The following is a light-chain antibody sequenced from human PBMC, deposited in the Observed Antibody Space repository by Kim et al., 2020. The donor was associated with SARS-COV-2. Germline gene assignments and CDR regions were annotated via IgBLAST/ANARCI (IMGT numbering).Light chain of an antibody. J-gene: IGKJ1*01. CDR1: KDITDD. CDR3: LQHSSYPWT. CDR2: AAT. Sequence: ASVGDRVTITCRVSKDITDDLCWYKHKPGKTPKALIYAATRLQSGVPSRFSGGVSGTEFTLTIISLQPEDFATYFCLQHSSYPWTFGLGTKVDIK. V-gene: IGKV1-17*01.